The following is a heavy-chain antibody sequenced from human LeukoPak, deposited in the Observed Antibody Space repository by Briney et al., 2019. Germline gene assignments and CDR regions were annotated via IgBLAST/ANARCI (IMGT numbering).Heavy chain of an antibody. CDR3: ARAGDDFWSGYYDY. Sequence: SETLSLTCAVYGGSFSGYYWSWIRQPPGKGLEWIGEINHSGSTNYNPSLKSRVTISVDTSKNQFSLKLSSVTAADTAVYYCARAGDDFWSGYYDYWGQGTLVTVSS. J-gene: IGHJ4*02. CDR2: INHSGST. CDR1: GGSFSGYY. V-gene: IGHV4-34*01. D-gene: IGHD3-3*01.